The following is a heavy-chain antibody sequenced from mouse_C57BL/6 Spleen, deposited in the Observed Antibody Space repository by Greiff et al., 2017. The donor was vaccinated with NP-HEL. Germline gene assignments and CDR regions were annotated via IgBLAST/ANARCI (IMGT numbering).Heavy chain of an antibody. CDR1: GFTFSSYA. CDR2: ISDGGSYT. D-gene: IGHD1-1*01. J-gene: IGHJ2*01. V-gene: IGHV5-4*01. Sequence: EVQVVESGGGLVKPGGSLKLSCAASGFTFSSYAMSWVRQTPETRLEWVATISDGGSYTYYPANVQGRFPISRDNAKNNLYLQMSHLKSEDTAMYYCARDRAITTVVERDYFDYWGQGTTLTVSS. CDR3: ARDRAITTVVERDYFDY.